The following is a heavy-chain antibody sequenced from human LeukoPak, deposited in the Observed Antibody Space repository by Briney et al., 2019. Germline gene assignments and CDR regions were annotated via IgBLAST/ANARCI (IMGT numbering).Heavy chain of an antibody. CDR3: ARELISSRAAFDT. CDR2: VGHSGTT. Sequence: SETLSLTCAVYGGSLNDYLWGWIRQPPGQGLEWIGEVGHSGTTNYNPSLKSRVTISVDTSKNQFSLRLTSVTAADTAVYYCARELISSRAAFDTWGQGTVVTVSS. J-gene: IGHJ3*02. V-gene: IGHV4-34*01. D-gene: IGHD3-10*01. CDR1: GGSLNDYL.